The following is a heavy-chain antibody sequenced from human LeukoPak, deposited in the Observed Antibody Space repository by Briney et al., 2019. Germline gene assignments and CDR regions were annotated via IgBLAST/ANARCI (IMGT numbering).Heavy chain of an antibody. D-gene: IGHD1-26*01. CDR1: GYTFTRYY. CDR3: ARDPGIVGATFDY. J-gene: IGHJ4*02. CDR2: INPNSGGT. Sequence: ASVKVSCKASGYTFTRYYMHWVRQAPGQGLEWMGWINPNSGGTNYAQKFQGRVTMTRDTSISTAYMELSRLRSDDTAVYYCARDPGIVGATFDYWGQGTLVTVSS. V-gene: IGHV1-2*02.